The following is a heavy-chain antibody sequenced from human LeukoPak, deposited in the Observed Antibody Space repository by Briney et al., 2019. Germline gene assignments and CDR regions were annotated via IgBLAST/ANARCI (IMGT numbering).Heavy chain of an antibody. CDR2: IVGSGGST. CDR3: AKGRYYNILTGYPRQYYFDY. J-gene: IGHJ4*02. Sequence: GGSLRLSCAASGFTFSNYAMNWVRQAPGRGLEWVSAIVGSGGSTYYADSVKGRFTISRDNSKNTLYLQMNSLRAEDTAVYYCAKGRYYNILTGYPRQYYFDYWGQGTLVTVSS. V-gene: IGHV3-23*01. CDR1: GFTFSNYA. D-gene: IGHD3-9*01.